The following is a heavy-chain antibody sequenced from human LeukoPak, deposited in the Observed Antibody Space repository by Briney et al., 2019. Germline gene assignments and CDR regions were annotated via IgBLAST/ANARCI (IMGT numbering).Heavy chain of an antibody. J-gene: IGHJ4*02. CDR2: MSSSGSTI. V-gene: IGHV3-48*03. CDR3: EKSHKYSMWNDYYGGFDY. Sequence: PGGSLRLSCASSGFIFTSYEMSWVRQAPGKGLEWVSYMSSSGSTIYYADSVKGRFTISRDNAKNSMYLQMNSLRAESTAVYYCEKSHKYSMWNDYYGGFDYWGQGTLVTVSS. CDR1: GFIFTSYE. D-gene: IGHD1-1*01.